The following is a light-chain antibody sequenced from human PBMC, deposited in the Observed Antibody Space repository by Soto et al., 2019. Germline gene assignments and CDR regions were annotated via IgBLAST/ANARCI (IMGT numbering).Light chain of an antibody. J-gene: IGKJ4*01. CDR2: WAS. V-gene: IGKV4-1*01. Sequence: DIVMTQSPDSLAVSLGERATMNCKCSRSVLYKSNNKNNLAWYQQKPGQPPQLIIYWASTRESGVPERFSGSGSGTEFTLTISSLEAEDVAFYWCQQYFDVPFTFGGGTKVEI. CDR3: QQYFDVPFT. CDR1: RSVLYKSNNKNN.